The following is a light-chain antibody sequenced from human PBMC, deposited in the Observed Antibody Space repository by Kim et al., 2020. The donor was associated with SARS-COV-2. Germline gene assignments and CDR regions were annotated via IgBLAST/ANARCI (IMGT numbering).Light chain of an antibody. Sequence: NFMLTQPHSVSESPGKTVTISCTRSSGSIASNYVQWYQQRPGSSPTTVIYADNQRPSGVPDRFSGSIDSSSNSASLTISGLKTEDEAHYYCQSYDSSNRWVFGGGTQLTVL. CDR3: QSYDSSNRWV. J-gene: IGLJ3*02. V-gene: IGLV6-57*01. CDR2: ADN. CDR1: SGSIASNY.